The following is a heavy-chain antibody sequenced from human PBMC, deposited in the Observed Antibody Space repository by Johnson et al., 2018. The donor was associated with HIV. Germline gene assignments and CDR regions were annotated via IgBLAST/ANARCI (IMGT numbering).Heavy chain of an antibody. Sequence: VQLVESGGGLVQPGGSLRLSCAASGFTVSSNYMSWVRQAPGKGLEWVSVIYSGGSTYYADSVKGRFTISRDNSKNTLYLQMNSLRAEDTAVYYCASRGSGGSWYDRRAFDIWGQGTMVTVSS. CDR2: IYSGGST. V-gene: IGHV3-66*01. J-gene: IGHJ3*02. D-gene: IGHD2-15*01. CDR1: GFTVSSNY. CDR3: ASRGSGGSWYDRRAFDI.